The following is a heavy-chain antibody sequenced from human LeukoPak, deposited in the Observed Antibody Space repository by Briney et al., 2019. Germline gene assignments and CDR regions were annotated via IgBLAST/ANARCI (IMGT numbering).Heavy chain of an antibody. CDR3: ARGGLNFDAFDI. D-gene: IGHD1-7*01. Sequence: PGGSLRLSCAASGVTFSSYSMNWVRQAPGKGLEWVSSIGSRSTYTYSADSVKGRFTISRDNAKNSLYLQMNSLRAGDTAVYYCARGGLNFDAFDIWGQGTMVTVSS. J-gene: IGHJ3*02. CDR1: GVTFSSYS. CDR2: IGSRSTYT. V-gene: IGHV3-21*01.